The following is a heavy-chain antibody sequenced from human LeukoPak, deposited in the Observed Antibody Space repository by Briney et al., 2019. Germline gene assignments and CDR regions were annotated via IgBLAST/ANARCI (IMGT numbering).Heavy chain of an antibody. J-gene: IGHJ4*02. D-gene: IGHD3-9*01. CDR1: GFTFSSYA. V-gene: IGHV3-23*01. CDR3: AKTYDILTEIDY. CDR2: ISGSGGST. Sequence: GGSLRLSCAASGFTFSSYAMSWVRQAPGKGLEWVSAISGSGGSTYYADSVKGRFTISRDNSKNTLCLQMNSLRAEDTAVYYCAKTYDILTEIDYWGQGTLVTVSS.